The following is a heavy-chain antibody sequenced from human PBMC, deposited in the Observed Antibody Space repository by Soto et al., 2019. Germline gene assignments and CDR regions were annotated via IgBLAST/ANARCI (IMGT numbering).Heavy chain of an antibody. Sequence: QVQLQESGPGLVKPSQTLSLTCTVSGGSIRSGGYYWSWIRQPPGKGLEWIGYIYYTRSTYYNPSLKSRLTISVDTSKHQFSLKLSSVTAADTAVYYCAKDPSPQPTTVVPPGWFDPWGQGILVTVSS. D-gene: IGHD4-17*01. CDR2: IYYTRST. V-gene: IGHV4-31*03. CDR1: GGSIRSGGYY. J-gene: IGHJ5*02. CDR3: AKDPSPQPTTVVPPGWFDP.